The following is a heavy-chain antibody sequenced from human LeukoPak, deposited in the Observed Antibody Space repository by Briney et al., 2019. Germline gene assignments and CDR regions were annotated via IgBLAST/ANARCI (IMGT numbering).Heavy chain of an antibody. Sequence: GGSLRLSCAASGFTVSGYYMTWIRQAPGKGLDWVSYISFSGSTIYYADSVKGRFIISRDTAKNSLYLQMNSLRAEDTAVYYCTRDLGQYYDTSDNWFDPWGQGTLVTVSS. D-gene: IGHD3-22*01. CDR2: ISFSGSTI. CDR1: GFTVSGYY. CDR3: TRDLGQYYDTSDNWFDP. J-gene: IGHJ5*02. V-gene: IGHV3-11*04.